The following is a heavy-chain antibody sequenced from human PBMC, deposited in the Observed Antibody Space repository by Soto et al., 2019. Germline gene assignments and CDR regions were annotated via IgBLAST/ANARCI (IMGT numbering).Heavy chain of an antibody. V-gene: IGHV3-13*01. J-gene: IGHJ6*03. CDR3: ARAPSGTGTTPFYYYYYYMDV. CDR1: GFTFSSYD. Sequence: EVQLVESGGGLVQPGGSLRLSCAASGFTFSSYDMHWVRQATGKGLEWVSAIGTAGDTYYPGSVKGRFAISRENAKNSLYLQMNSLRAGDTAVYYCARAPSGTGTTPFYYYYYYMDVWGNGTTVTVSS. CDR2: IGTAGDT. D-gene: IGHD1-7*01.